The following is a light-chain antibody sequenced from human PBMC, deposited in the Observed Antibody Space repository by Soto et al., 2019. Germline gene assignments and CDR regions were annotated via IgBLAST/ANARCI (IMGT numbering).Light chain of an antibody. CDR1: QSISSN. CDR2: GAS. CDR3: QHYNNWPPWK. J-gene: IGKJ1*01. V-gene: IGKV3-15*01. Sequence: EIVMTQSPATLSVSPGQRATLSCRASQSISSNLAWYQQKPGQAPRLLIYGASTRSTGIPARFSGSGSGTEFNLTISRLQSEDFAVYYCQHYNNWPPWKFDKGTKVDI.